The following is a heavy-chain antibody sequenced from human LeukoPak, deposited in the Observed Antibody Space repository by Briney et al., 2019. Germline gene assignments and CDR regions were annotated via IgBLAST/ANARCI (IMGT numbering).Heavy chain of an antibody. CDR1: GYTFTNYD. Sequence: ASVKVSCKASGYTFTNYDINWVRQATGQGLEWMGWVNPNTGNAGYALNFQGRVTITRNTSTSTAYMDLSSLKSDDTAVYYCARGARDFWSISAYYYYMDVWGKGTTVTVSS. D-gene: IGHD3-3*01. CDR2: VNPNTGNA. J-gene: IGHJ6*03. CDR3: ARGARDFWSISAYYYYMDV. V-gene: IGHV1-8*03.